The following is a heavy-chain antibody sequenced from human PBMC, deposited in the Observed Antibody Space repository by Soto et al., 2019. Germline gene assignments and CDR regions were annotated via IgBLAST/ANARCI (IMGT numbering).Heavy chain of an antibody. CDR1: GGSISSNNW. J-gene: IGHJ5*02. CDR3: ASQFCSGGACFNWFDP. Sequence: SETLSLTCAVSGGSISSNNWWSWVRQPPGKGLEWIGYIFDSGITHYNPSLKSRVAMSVDTSKNQFSLNLTSVTAADTAVYFCASQFCSGGACFNWFDPWGHGTLVTVSS. D-gene: IGHD2-21*02. CDR2: IFDSGIT. V-gene: IGHV4-4*02.